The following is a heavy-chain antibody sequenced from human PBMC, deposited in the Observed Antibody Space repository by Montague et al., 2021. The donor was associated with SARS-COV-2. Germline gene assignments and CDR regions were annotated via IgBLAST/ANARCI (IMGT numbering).Heavy chain of an antibody. CDR1: GFTLSDYY. V-gene: IGHV3-11*01. CDR2: ISNTGLDI. D-gene: IGHD3-10*01. J-gene: IGHJ4*02. Sequence: SLRLSCAASGFTLSDYYMSWIRQAPGEGLEWLSYISNTGLDIKYGDSVKGRFTVSRDIAKNTLYLQMDSLRAEDTAVYYCARVLLGVSHGDYWGQGTLVTVSS. CDR3: ARVLLGVSHGDY.